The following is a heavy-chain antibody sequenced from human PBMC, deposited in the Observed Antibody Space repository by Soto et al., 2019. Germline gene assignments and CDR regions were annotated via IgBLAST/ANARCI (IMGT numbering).Heavy chain of an antibody. Sequence: SVKVSCKASGGTFSSYAISWVRQAPGQGLEWMGGIIPIFGTANYAQKFQGRVTITADKSTSTAYMELSSLRSEDTAVYYCARGSPDSSCCAFDIWGQGTMVTLS. CDR2: IIPIFGTA. D-gene: IGHD6-19*01. CDR3: ARGSPDSSCCAFDI. CDR1: GGTFSSYA. V-gene: IGHV1-69*06. J-gene: IGHJ3*02.